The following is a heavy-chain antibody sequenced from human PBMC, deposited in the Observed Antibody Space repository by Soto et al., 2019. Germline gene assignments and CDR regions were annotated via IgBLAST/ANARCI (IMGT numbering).Heavy chain of an antibody. J-gene: IGHJ5*02. V-gene: IGHV4-59*08. Sequence: SETLSLTCTVSGGSISSYYWSWIRQPPGKGLEWIGYIYYSGSTNYNPSLKSRVTISVDTSKNQFSLKLSSVTAADTAVYYCASLGYSSGLTFDPWGQGTLVTVSS. CDR1: GGSISSYY. D-gene: IGHD6-19*01. CDR2: IYYSGST. CDR3: ASLGYSSGLTFDP.